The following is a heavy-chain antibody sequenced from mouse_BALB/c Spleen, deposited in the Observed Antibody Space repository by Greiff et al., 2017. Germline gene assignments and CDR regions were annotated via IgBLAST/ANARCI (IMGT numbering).Heavy chain of an antibody. D-gene: IGHD2-14*01. CDR3: AGYDLDY. J-gene: IGHJ2*01. V-gene: IGHV5-6*01. CDR1: GFTFSSYG. Sequence: DVQLVESGGDLVKPGGSLKLSCAASGFTFSSYGMSWVRQTPDKRLEWVATISSGGSYTYYPDSVKGRFTISRDNAKNTLYLQMSSLKSEDTAMYYCAGYDLDYWGQGTTLTVSS. CDR2: ISSGGSYT.